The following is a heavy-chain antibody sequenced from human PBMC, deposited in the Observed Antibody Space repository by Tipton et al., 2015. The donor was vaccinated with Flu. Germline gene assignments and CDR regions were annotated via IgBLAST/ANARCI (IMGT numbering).Heavy chain of an antibody. J-gene: IGHJ5*02. CDR3: ARDRVGDYSGFDP. CDR1: GGSLSGYY. V-gene: IGHV4-4*07. D-gene: IGHD4-17*01. Sequence: TLSLTCNVSGGSLSGYYWSWIRQPAGKGLEWIGRIYTSGNTNYSPSLKSRVTISVDTSKNQFSLKLSSVTAADTAVYYCARDRVGDYSGFDPWGQGTLVTVSS. CDR2: IYTSGNT.